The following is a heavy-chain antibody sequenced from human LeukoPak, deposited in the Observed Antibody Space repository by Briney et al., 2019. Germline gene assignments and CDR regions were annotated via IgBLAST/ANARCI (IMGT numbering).Heavy chain of an antibody. CDR1: GGTFSSYA. CDR3: ARHGGYFSITASYESNWFAP. CDR2: IIPIFGTA. Sequence: GSSVKVSCKASGGTFSSYAISWVRQAPGQGLEWMGGIIPIFGTANYAQKFQGRVTITADKSTSTAYMELSSLRSEDTAVHYCARHGGYFSITASYESNWFAPWGQGTLSPSPQ. D-gene: IGHD2-2*01. V-gene: IGHV1-69*06. J-gene: IGHJ5*02.